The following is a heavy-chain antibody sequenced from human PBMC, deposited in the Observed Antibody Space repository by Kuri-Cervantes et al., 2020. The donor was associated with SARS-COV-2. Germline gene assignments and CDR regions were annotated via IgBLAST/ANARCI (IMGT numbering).Heavy chain of an antibody. V-gene: IGHV3-30*04. J-gene: IGHJ4*02. D-gene: IGHD3-10*01. CDR3: VRDLYGSGSYYTLNFDH. CDR2: ISYDGSNK. Sequence: GGSLRLSCAASGFTFSSYAMHWVRQAPGKGLEWVAVISYDGSNKYYADSVKGRFTISRDNSKNTLYLQMNSLRPEDTAVYYCVRDLYGSGSYYTLNFDHWGQGALVTVSS. CDR1: GFTFSSYA.